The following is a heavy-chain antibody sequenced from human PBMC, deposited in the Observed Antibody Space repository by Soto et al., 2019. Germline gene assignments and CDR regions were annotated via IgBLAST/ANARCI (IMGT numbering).Heavy chain of an antibody. Sequence: QVQLQESGPGLVKPSGTLSLTCAVSGGSISSSNWWSWVRQPPGKGLEWIGEIYHSGSTNYNPSLKSRVNISVDKSKNQFSLKLSSVTAADTAVYYCARAIGGDWYDILTGYPGHSYYFDYWGQGTLVTVSS. CDR3: ARAIGGDWYDILTGYPGHSYYFDY. V-gene: IGHV4-4*02. CDR1: GGSISSSNW. D-gene: IGHD3-9*01. J-gene: IGHJ4*02. CDR2: IYHSGST.